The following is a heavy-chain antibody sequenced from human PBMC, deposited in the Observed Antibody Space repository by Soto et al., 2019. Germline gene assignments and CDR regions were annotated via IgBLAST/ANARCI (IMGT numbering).Heavy chain of an antibody. CDR1: GGSFSGYY. D-gene: IGHD3-10*01. CDR2: INHSGST. V-gene: IGHV4-34*01. CDR3: ARVLYYYGSGSYVYFQH. Sequence: QVQLQQWGAGLLKPSETLSLTCAVYGGSFSGYYWSWIRQPPGKGLEWIGEINHSGSTNYNPSLKSRVTISVDTSKNQFSLKLSSVTAADTAVYYCARVLYYYGSGSYVYFQHWGQGTLVTVSS. J-gene: IGHJ1*01.